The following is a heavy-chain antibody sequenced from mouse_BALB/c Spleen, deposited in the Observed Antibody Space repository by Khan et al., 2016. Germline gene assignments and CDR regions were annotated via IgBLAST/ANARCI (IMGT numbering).Heavy chain of an antibody. D-gene: IGHD1-1*01. CDR1: GYTFTDYW. CDR3: ARWSYYYVSSYGWFAY. V-gene: IGHV1-7*01. Sequence: QVQLQQSGAELAKPAASVKMSCKASGYTFTDYWMHWGKQRPGPGLEWIVYINPNTGYTEYNQNFKTKTQLTAIKSSIKPYMHLTSLKSDDSSVYYLARWSYYYVSSYGWFAYWGQGTMVTVSA. CDR2: INPNTGYT. J-gene: IGHJ3*01.